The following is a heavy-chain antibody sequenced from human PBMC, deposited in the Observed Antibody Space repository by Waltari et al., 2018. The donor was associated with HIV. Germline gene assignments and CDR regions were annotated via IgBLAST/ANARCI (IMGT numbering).Heavy chain of an antibody. J-gene: IGHJ1*01. CDR2: IYYSGST. CDR1: GGSISSGGYY. V-gene: IGHV4-31*03. Sequence: QVQLQESGPGLVKPSQTLSLTSTVPGGSISSGGYYWSWIRQHPGKGLEWIGYIYYSGSTYYNPSLKSRVTISVDTSKNQFSLKLSSVTAADTAVYYCARDRSAEYFQHWGQGTLVTVSS. CDR3: ARDRSAEYFQH.